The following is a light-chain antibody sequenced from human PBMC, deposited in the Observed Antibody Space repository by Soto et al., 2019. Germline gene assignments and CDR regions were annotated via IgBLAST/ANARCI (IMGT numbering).Light chain of an antibody. Sequence: EIMMTQSPATVSVSQGDRVTLSCRASRTVHSNVAWYQHKPGQAPRLLIYGASTRATGIPARFSGSGSGTDFTLTISSLEAEDFAVYYCQQRSNWPPITFGEGTRLEIK. CDR2: GAS. CDR3: QQRSNWPPIT. CDR1: RTVHSN. J-gene: IGKJ5*01. V-gene: IGKV3-15*01.